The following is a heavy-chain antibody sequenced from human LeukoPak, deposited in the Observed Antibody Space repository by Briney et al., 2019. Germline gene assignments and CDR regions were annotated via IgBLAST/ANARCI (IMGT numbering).Heavy chain of an antibody. D-gene: IGHD3-22*01. CDR3: ARTGYYYDSSGYQDY. J-gene: IGHJ4*02. Sequence: GGSLRLSCAASGFTFSSYAMHWVRQAPGKGLEWVAVISYDGSNKYYADSVKGRFTISRDNSKNTLYLQMNSLGAEDTAVYYCARTGYYYDSSGYQDYWGQGTLVTVSS. CDR2: ISYDGSNK. CDR1: GFTFSSYA. V-gene: IGHV3-30-3*01.